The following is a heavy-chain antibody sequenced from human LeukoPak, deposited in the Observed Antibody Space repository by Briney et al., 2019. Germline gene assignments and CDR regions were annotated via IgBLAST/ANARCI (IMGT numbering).Heavy chain of an antibody. J-gene: IGHJ4*02. V-gene: IGHV3-33*01. CDR3: ARDLMKYYYDSSGYYFGY. CDR2: IWYDGSNK. CDR1: GFTFSSYG. Sequence: GSLRLSCAASGFTFSSYGMHWVRQAPGKGLEWVAVIWYDGSNKYYADSVKGRFTISRDNSKNTLYLQMNSLRAEDTAVYYCARDLMKYYYDSSGYYFGYWGQGTLVTVSS. D-gene: IGHD3-22*01.